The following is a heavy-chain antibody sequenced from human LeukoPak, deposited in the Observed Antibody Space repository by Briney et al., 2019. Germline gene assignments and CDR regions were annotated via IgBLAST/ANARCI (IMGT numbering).Heavy chain of an antibody. CDR2: ISSSGSTI. V-gene: IGHV3-48*03. Sequence: GGSLRLSCAASGFTFSSDEMNWVRQAPGKGLEWVSYISSSGSTIYYADSVKGRFTISRDNAKNSLYLQMNSLRAEDTAVYYCASGYSGYDYRDYWGQGTLVTISS. D-gene: IGHD5-12*01. J-gene: IGHJ4*02. CDR1: GFTFSSDE. CDR3: ASGYSGYDYRDY.